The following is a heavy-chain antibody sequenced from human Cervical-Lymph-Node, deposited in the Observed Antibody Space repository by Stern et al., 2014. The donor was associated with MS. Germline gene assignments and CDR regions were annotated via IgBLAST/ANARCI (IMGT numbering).Heavy chain of an antibody. D-gene: IGHD2-8*01. CDR2: SSYDGNHK. Sequence: VQLVESGGAVVQPGRSLRLSCAAFGFTFSSYGMHWVRQAPGKGLEWVTVSSYDGNHKYYAASVKGRFAISRNNSKNTLHLQMNSVTPDDTAIYYCARDYEDTSMLFDHWGQGTLVTVSS. V-gene: IGHV3-30*03. J-gene: IGHJ4*02. CDR1: GFTFSSYG. CDR3: ARDYEDTSMLFDH.